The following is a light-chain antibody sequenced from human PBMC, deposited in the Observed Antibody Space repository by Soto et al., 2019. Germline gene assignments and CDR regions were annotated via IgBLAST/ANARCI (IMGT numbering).Light chain of an antibody. CDR3: QQYYGAWT. Sequence: DIVMTQFPDSLAVSLGERATINCKSSQSVLWRSSNKNYVAWYQQKPGQPPKLLIYWASTRESGVPDRFSSSGSGTDFTLTISSLQAEDVAVYYCQQYYGAWTFGQGTKVEI. J-gene: IGKJ1*01. V-gene: IGKV4-1*01. CDR1: QSVLWRSSNKNY. CDR2: WAS.